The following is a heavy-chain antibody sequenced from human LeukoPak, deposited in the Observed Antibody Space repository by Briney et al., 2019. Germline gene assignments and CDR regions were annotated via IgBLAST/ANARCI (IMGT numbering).Heavy chain of an antibody. D-gene: IGHD1-26*01. CDR1: GYSISSGYY. V-gene: IGHV4-38-2*02. Sequence: SETLSLTCTVSGYSISSGYYWGWIRQPPGKGLEWIGSTYHSGSTYYNPSLKSRVSISVDTSKNQFSLKLSSVTAADTAVYYCARPSGSYYLGIFDYWGQGTLVTVSS. CDR3: ARPSGSYYLGIFDY. J-gene: IGHJ4*02. CDR2: TYHSGST.